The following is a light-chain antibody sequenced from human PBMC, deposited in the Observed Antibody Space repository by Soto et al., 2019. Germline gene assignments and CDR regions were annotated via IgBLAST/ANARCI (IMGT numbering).Light chain of an antibody. V-gene: IGKV4-1*01. J-gene: IGKJ2*01. CDR3: QQYYSTPPYT. CDR2: WAS. Sequence: DIVMTQSPDSLAVSLGESATINCKSSQSVLYSSNNKNYLAWYQQKPGQPPKLLIYWASARESGVPDRFSGSGSGTDFTLTISSLQAEDVAVYYCQQYYSTPPYTFGQGTKVDIK. CDR1: QSVLYSSNNKNY.